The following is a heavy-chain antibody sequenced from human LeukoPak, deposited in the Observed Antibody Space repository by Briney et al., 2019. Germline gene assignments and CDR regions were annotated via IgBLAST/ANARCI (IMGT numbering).Heavy chain of an antibody. V-gene: IGHV3-30-3*01. Sequence: PGRSLKLSCAVSGFTFRSYSMHWVRQAPGEGLEWVAAISYDGSDRFYADSVKGQFTISRDNSKNTLYLHVNSLRPEDTALYYCASDVNYYDGSGPPFHYWGQGTLVTVSS. CDR3: ASDVNYYDGSGPPFHY. J-gene: IGHJ4*02. D-gene: IGHD3-22*01. CDR1: GFTFRSYS. CDR2: ISYDGSDR.